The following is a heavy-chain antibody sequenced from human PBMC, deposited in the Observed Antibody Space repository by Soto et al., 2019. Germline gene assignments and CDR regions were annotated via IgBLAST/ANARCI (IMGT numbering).Heavy chain of an antibody. CDR3: ARVERGTATTVVDAFDI. V-gene: IGHV4-34*01. CDR2: MSHSGGT. CDR1: GGFVTSGSYY. D-gene: IGHD1-1*01. Sequence: SETLSLTCAVYGGFVTSGSYYWSWIRQPPGKGLEWIGEMSHSGGTHFNPSLKSRVTISVDTSKNQFTLKMSSVTAADAALYYCARVERGTATTVVDAFDIWGPGTMVTVSS. J-gene: IGHJ3*02.